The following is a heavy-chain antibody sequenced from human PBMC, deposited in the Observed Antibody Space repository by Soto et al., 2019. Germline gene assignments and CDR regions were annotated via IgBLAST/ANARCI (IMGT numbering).Heavy chain of an antibody. D-gene: IGHD6-13*01. V-gene: IGHV3-30-3*01. CDR2: ISYDGSNK. CDR1: GFTFSSYA. Sequence: GSLRLSCAASGFTFSSYAMHWVRQAPGKGLEWVAVISYDGSNKYYADSVKGRFTISRDNSKNTLYLQMNSLRAEDTAVYYCARSAGIAAAALDYWGQGTLVTVSS. CDR3: ARSAGIAAAALDY. J-gene: IGHJ4*02.